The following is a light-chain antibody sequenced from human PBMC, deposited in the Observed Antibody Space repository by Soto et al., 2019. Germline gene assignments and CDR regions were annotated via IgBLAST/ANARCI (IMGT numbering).Light chain of an antibody. CDR1: QGIRSY. V-gene: IGKV1-8*01. CDR3: QQYYSYPRT. CDR2: AAS. J-gene: IGKJ1*01. Sequence: AIRMTQSPSSLSASTGDRVTITCRASQGIRSYLAWYQQKPGKAPKLLIYAASTLQSGVPSRFSGSGSGTDFTLTISCLQSEYFATYYCQQYYSYPRTFGQGTKVEIK.